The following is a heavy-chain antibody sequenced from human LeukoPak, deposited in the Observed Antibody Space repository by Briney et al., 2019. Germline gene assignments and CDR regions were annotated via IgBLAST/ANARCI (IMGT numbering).Heavy chain of an antibody. J-gene: IGHJ2*01. D-gene: IGHD2-2*02. V-gene: IGHV1-69*05. Sequence: ASVKVSCKASGGSFITYSISWVRQAPGQGVEWVGGIIPMFRTEKYAEKFQGRVTITTDESTSTAYMELSSLRYEDTAVYYCARGVGAAAILQYFDLWGRGTLVIVSS. CDR2: IIPMFRTE. CDR3: ARGVGAAAILQYFDL. CDR1: GGSFITYS.